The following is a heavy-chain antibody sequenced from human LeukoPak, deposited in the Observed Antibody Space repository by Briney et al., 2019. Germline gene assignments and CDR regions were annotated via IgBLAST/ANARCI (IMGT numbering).Heavy chain of an antibody. V-gene: IGHV4-61*02. CDR1: GGSISSGSYY. CDR3: AREATIFGVVIMGAFDI. CDR2: IYTSGST. Sequence: PSETLSLTCTVSGGSISSGSYYWSWIRQPAGKGLEWIGRIYTSGSTNYNPSLKSRVTISVDTSKNQFSLKLSSVTAADTAVYYCAREATIFGVVIMGAFDIWGQGTMVTVSS. J-gene: IGHJ3*02. D-gene: IGHD3-3*01.